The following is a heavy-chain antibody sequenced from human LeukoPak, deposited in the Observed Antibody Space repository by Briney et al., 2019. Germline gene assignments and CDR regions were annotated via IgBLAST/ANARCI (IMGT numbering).Heavy chain of an antibody. CDR2: ISYDGSNK. J-gene: IGHJ6*02. CDR1: GFTFSSYG. D-gene: IGHD2-21*02. Sequence: GRSLRLSCAASGFTFSSYGMHWVRQAPGKGLEWVAVISYDGSNKYYADSVKGRFTISRDNSKNTLYLQMNSLRAEDTAVYYCAKEYCGGDCYNYYYYGMDVWGQGTTVTVSS. V-gene: IGHV3-30*18. CDR3: AKEYCGGDCYNYYYYGMDV.